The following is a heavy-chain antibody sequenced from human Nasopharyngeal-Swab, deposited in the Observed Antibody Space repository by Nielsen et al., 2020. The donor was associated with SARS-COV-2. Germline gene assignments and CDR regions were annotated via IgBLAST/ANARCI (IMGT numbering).Heavy chain of an antibody. J-gene: IGHJ3*02. CDR3: ARDDTIYDYVWGSYRPYAFDI. CDR2: ISAYNGNT. V-gene: IGHV1-18*01. D-gene: IGHD3-16*02. Sequence: ASVKVSCKASGYTFTSYGISWVRQAPGQGLEWMGWISAYNGNTNYAQKLQGRVTMTTDTSTSTAYMELRSLGSDDTAVYYCARDDTIYDYVWGSYRPYAFDIWGQGTMVTVSS. CDR1: GYTFTSYG.